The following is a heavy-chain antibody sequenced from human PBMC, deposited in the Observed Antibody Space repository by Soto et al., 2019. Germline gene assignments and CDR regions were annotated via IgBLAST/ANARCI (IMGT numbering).Heavy chain of an antibody. V-gene: IGHV1-18*01. J-gene: IGHJ3*02. CDR1: GYTLTSYG. CDR2: ISAYNGNT. Sequence: ASVKVSCTASGYTLTSYGISWVRQAPGQGLEWMGWISAYNGNTTYAQKLQGRVTMTTDTSTSTAYMELRSLRSDDTAVYYCARGGYCSSTSCYSPSDIWGQGKMVTVSS. CDR3: ARGGYCSSTSCYSPSDI. D-gene: IGHD2-2*01.